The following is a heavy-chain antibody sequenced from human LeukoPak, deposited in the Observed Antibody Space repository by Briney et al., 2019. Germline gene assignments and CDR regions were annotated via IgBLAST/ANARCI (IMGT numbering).Heavy chain of an antibody. CDR3: ARDRGDTAMRELDY. Sequence: EASVKVSCKASGYTFTSYGISWVRQAPGQGLEWMGWINPNSGGTNYAQKFQGRVTMTRDTSISTAYMELSRLRSDDTAVYYCARDRGDTAMRELDYWGQGTLVTVSS. D-gene: IGHD5-18*01. V-gene: IGHV1-2*02. J-gene: IGHJ4*02. CDR2: INPNSGGT. CDR1: GYTFTSYG.